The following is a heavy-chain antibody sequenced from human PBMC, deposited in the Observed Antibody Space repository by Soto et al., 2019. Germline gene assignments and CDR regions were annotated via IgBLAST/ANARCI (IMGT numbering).Heavy chain of an antibody. CDR2: IDATSNII. CDR1: GFAFSSYE. Sequence: GGSLRLSCAASGFAFSSYEMNWVRQAPGKGLEWVSYIDATSNIIHYADSVEGRFTISRDNSKNSLFLQMNSLGAEDTAVYYCARDRWHRDWHPGAFDIWGRGTMVTVSS. V-gene: IGHV3-48*03. D-gene: IGHD3-9*01. J-gene: IGHJ3*02. CDR3: ARDRWHRDWHPGAFDI.